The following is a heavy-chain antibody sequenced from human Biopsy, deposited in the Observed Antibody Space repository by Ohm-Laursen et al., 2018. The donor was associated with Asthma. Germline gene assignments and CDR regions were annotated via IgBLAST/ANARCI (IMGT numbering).Heavy chain of an antibody. CDR2: ISGSGGST. CDR3: AKGYYYDSSGFDY. V-gene: IGHV3-23*01. J-gene: IGHJ4*02. CDR1: GFTFSDYY. D-gene: IGHD3-22*01. Sequence: SLRLSCAASGFTFSDYYMSWIRQAPGKGLEWVSAISGSGGSTYYADSVKGRFTISRDNSKNTLYLQMNSLRAEDTAVYYCAKGYYYDSSGFDYWGQGTLVTVSS.